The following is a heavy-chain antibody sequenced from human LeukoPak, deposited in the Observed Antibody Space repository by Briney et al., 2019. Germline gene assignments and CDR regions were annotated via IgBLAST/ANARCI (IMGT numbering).Heavy chain of an antibody. D-gene: IGHD2-21*02. J-gene: IGHJ3*02. CDR3: AHRQPSYCGGDCYSDAFDI. CDR1: GFSLSTSGVG. V-gene: IGHV2-5*01. CDR2: IYWNDDK. Sequence: SGPTLVNPTQTLTLTCTFSGFSLSTSGVGVGWIRQPPGKALEWLALIYWNDDKRYSPSLKSRLTITKDTSKNQVVLTMTNMDPVDTVTYYCAHRQPSYCGGDCYSDAFDIWGQGTMVTVSS.